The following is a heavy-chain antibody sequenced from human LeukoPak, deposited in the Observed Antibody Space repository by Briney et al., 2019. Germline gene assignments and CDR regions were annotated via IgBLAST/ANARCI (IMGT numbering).Heavy chain of an antibody. CDR2: INHSGST. D-gene: IGHD3-16*02. V-gene: IGHV4-34*01. CDR1: GGSFSGYY. Sequence: KPSETLSLTCAVYGGSFSGYYWSWIRQPPGKGLEWIGEINHSGSTNYNPSLKSRVTISVDTSKNQFSLKLSSVTAADTAVYYCARHHVWGSYRYSFDYWGQGTLVTVSS. CDR3: ARHHVWGSYRYSFDY. J-gene: IGHJ4*02.